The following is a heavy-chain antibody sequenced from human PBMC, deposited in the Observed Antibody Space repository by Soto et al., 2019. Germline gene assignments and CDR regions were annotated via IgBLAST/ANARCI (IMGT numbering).Heavy chain of an antibody. CDR2: ISGSGVFI. CDR1: GFNVGAFA. CDR3: TREPIAGTTGLDS. V-gene: IGHV3-23*04. Sequence: EVQLVESGGGLVQPGGSLRLSCAASGFNVGAFAVNWVRQAPGKGLEWVAGISGSGVFIYYSASVRGRFYISRDASAIILYLQLYSLRVDATALYYCTREPIAGTTGLDSWGPGPLVTGSS. D-gene: IGHD1-1*01. J-gene: IGHJ4*02.